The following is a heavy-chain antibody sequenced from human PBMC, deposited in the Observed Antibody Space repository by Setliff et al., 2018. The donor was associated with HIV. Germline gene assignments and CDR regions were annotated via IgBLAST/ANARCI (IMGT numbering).Heavy chain of an antibody. CDR1: GGSISSGSYY. CDR2: IYTSGST. D-gene: IGHD6-19*01. J-gene: IGHJ2*01. Sequence: SETLSLTCTVSGGSISSGSYYWSWIRQPAGKGLEWIGRIYTSGSTNYNPSLKSRVTISVDTSKNQFSLKLSSVTAADTAVYYCAGSWSGWYGYWYFDLWGRGTLVTVSS. CDR3: AGSWSGWYGYWYFDL. V-gene: IGHV4-61*02.